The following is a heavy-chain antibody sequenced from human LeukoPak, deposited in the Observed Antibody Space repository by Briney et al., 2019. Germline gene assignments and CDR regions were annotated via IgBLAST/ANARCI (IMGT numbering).Heavy chain of an antibody. V-gene: IGHV3-21*01. CDR3: AREDDWNYEDY. CDR1: GFTFSSYS. J-gene: IGHJ4*02. CDR2: ISSSSSYI. D-gene: IGHD1-7*01. Sequence: GGSLRLSCAASGFTFSSYSMNWVRQAPGKGLEWVSSISSSSSYIYYADSVKGRFTISRDDAKNSLYLQMNSLRAEDTAIYYCAREDDWNYEDYWGQGTLVTVSS.